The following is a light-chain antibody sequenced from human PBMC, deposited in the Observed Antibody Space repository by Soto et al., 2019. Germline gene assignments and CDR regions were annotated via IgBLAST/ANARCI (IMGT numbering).Light chain of an antibody. Sequence: EILMTHSPSTLSVSPGERATLSCRASQSVSSNLAWYQQKPGQAPRLLIYGASTRATGIPARFSGSGSGTEFTLTISSLQSEDFAVYYCQQYNNWPPWYTFGQGTKLEIK. CDR2: GAS. V-gene: IGKV3-15*01. J-gene: IGKJ2*01. CDR3: QQYNNWPPWYT. CDR1: QSVSSN.